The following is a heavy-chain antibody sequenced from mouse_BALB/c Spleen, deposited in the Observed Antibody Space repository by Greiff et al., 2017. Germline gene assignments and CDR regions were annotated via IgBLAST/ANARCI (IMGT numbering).Heavy chain of an antibody. CDR2: ISYSGST. CDR3: ARSNWAYYFDY. V-gene: IGHV3-2*02. J-gene: IGHJ2*01. D-gene: IGHD4-1*01. Sequence: EVHLVESGPGLVKPSQSLSLTCTVTGYSITSDYAWNWIRQFPGNKLEWMGYISYSGSTSYNPSLKSRISITRDTSKNQFFLQLNSVTTEDTATYYCARSNWAYYFDYWGQGTTLTVSS. CDR1: GYSITSDYA.